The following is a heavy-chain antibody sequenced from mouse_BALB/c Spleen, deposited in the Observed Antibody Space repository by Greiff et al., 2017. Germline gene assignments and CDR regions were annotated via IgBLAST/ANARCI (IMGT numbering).Heavy chain of an antibody. V-gene: IGHV1-9*01. Sequence: QVQLKQSGAELMKPGASVKISCKATGYTFSSYWIEWVKQRPGHGLEWIGEILPGSGSTNYNEKFKGKATFTADTSSNTAYMQLSSLTSEDSAVYYCARGLAYYRYDYYAMDYWGQGTSVTVSS. CDR3: ARGLAYYRYDYYAMDY. J-gene: IGHJ4*01. CDR1: GYTFSSYW. D-gene: IGHD2-14*01. CDR2: ILPGSGST.